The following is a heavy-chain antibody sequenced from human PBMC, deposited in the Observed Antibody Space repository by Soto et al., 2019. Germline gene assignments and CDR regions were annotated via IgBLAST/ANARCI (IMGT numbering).Heavy chain of an antibody. CDR2: INPNWGST. CDR1: GYTFTNHY. CDR3: TRAIVVVPPAPSDALDI. V-gene: IGHV1-46*03. Sequence: QVQLVQSGAEVREPGASVKVSCKASGYTFTNHYIHWVRQAPGQGLEWMGIINPNWGSTTYAQKLQGRLAVTRDTSTSTVYMELSSLRSEDTAVYYCTRAIVVVPPAPSDALDIWGQGTMVTVSS. J-gene: IGHJ3*02. D-gene: IGHD2-2*01.